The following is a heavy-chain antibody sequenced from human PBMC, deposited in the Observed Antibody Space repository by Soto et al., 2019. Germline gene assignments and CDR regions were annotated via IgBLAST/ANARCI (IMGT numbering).Heavy chain of an antibody. CDR3: ARGRGVKYYYDSSGYYPPGMDV. CDR1: GRTFSSYA. V-gene: IGHV1-69*06. D-gene: IGHD3-22*01. CDR2: IIPIFGTA. Sequence: GAAVKVSCKASGRTFSSYAISWVRQAPGQGLEWMGGIIPIFGTANYAQKFQGRVTITADKSTSTAYMELSSLRSEDTAVYYCARGRGVKYYYDSSGYYPPGMDVWGQGTTVTVSS. J-gene: IGHJ6*02.